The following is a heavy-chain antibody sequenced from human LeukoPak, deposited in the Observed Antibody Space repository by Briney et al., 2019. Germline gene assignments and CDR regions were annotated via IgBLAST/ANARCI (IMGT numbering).Heavy chain of an antibody. CDR1: GGSISSYY. CDR2: IYYSGST. V-gene: IGHV4-59*08. CDR3: ARHPYSSSWSIYFDY. J-gene: IGHJ4*02. D-gene: IGHD6-13*01. Sequence: SETLSLTCTVSGGSISSYYWSWIRQPPGKGLEWIEYIYYSGSTNYNPSLKSRVTISVDTSKNQFSLKLSSVTAADTAVYYCARHPYSSSWSIYFDYWGQGTLVTVSS.